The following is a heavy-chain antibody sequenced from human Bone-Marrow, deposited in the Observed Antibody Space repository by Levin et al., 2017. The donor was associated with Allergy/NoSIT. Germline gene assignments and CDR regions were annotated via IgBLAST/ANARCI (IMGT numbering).Heavy chain of an antibody. V-gene: IGHV3-48*01. Sequence: GESLKISCAASGFTFSSYSMNWVCQAPGKGLEWVSYISSGSANTIYYADSVKGRFTISRDNAKNSLYLQMNSLRAEDTAVYYCARGRDCSSTSCYAHDYWGQGTLVTVSS. CDR1: GFTFSSYS. CDR2: ISSGSANTI. J-gene: IGHJ4*02. CDR3: ARGRDCSSTSCYAHDY. D-gene: IGHD2-2*01.